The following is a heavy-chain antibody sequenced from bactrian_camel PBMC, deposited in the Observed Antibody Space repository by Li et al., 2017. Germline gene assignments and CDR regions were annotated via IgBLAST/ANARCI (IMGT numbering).Heavy chain of an antibody. D-gene: IGHD3*01. V-gene: IGHV3S26*01. Sequence: QLVESGGGSVQAGGSLRLSCTASGYTPSRYCMGWFRQVPGNEREPLASIDSDGRTSVADSVKGRLTISQDGAKNTLYLHMNNLKPEDTAMYHCAASGGQLGRWCYESSRARGPRSPSP. CDR1: GYTPSRYC. J-gene: IGHJ4*01. CDR2: IDSDGRT.